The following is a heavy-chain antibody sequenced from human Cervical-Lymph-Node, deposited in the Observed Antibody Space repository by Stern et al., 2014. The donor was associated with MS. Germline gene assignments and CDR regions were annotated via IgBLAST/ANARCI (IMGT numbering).Heavy chain of an antibody. Sequence: VQLVESGGGVVQPGRSLSLSCAASGFALRSYGMHWVRQAPGKGLEWVAVISNDGNEKYYADSVKGRFTISRDNSKNTLSLQMNSLKTEDTAVYYCAKDRLFCSGGGCYAMDVWGQGTTVTVSS. CDR3: AKDRLFCSGGGCYAMDV. D-gene: IGHD2-15*01. CDR2: ISNDGNEK. V-gene: IGHV3-30*18. J-gene: IGHJ6*02. CDR1: GFALRSYG.